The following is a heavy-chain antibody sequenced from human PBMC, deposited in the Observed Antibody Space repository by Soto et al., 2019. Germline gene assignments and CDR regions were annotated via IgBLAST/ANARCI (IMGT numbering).Heavy chain of an antibody. CDR2: IFHSGSV. J-gene: IGHJ4*02. Sequence: QVRLQESGPGLVKPSGTLSLTCVVSRASISSSYWWTWVRQPPGKRLEWIGEIFHSGSVNYNPSLKSRVSMSVDKSKSQFSLGLNSVTAADTAVYYCARESVFRLGIDYWGQGILVTVSS. CDR3: ARESVFRLGIDY. CDR1: RASISSSYW. V-gene: IGHV4-4*02. D-gene: IGHD3-3*01.